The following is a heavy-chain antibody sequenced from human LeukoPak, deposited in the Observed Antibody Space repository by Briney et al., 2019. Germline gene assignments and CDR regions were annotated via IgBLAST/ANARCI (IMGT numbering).Heavy chain of an antibody. CDR3: ARFNYYDSSGYRWPNDAFDI. CDR2: MNPNSGNT. CDR1: GYTFTSYD. Sequence: GASVKVSCKASGYTFTSYDINWVRQATGQGLEWMGWMNPNSGNTGYAQKFQGRVTMTRNTSISTAYMELSSLRSEDTAVYYCARFNYYDSSGYRWPNDAFDIWGQGTMVTVSS. D-gene: IGHD3-22*01. V-gene: IGHV1-8*01. J-gene: IGHJ3*02.